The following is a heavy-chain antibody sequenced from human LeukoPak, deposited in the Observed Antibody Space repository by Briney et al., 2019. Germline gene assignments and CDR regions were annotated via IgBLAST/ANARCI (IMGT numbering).Heavy chain of an antibody. CDR3: GRVGSHSSCFYSLDY. Sequence: GGSLRLSCAASGFTFSDYYMDWVRQAPGKGLEWVGRTRNKANSHTTEYAASLIGRFTISRDDSKNSLYLQMNSLRTDDTAVYYCGRVGSHSSCFYSLDYCGQGPLVTVSS. CDR2: TRNKANSHTT. J-gene: IGHJ4*02. CDR1: GFTFSDYY. V-gene: IGHV3-72*01. D-gene: IGHD3-22*01.